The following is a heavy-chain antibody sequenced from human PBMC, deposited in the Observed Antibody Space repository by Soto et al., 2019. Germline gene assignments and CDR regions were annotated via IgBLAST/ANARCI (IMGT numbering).Heavy chain of an antibody. D-gene: IGHD2-2*01. CDR1: GFTFSSYW. Sequence: GGSLRLSCAASGFTFSSYWMSWVRQAPGKGLEWVANIKQDGSEKYYVDSVKGRFTISRDNAKNSLYLQMNSLRAEDTAVYYYARDSRDIVVVPAASVDTFEYFQHWGQGTLVTVSS. V-gene: IGHV3-7*01. CDR2: IKQDGSEK. J-gene: IGHJ1*01. CDR3: ARDSRDIVVVPAASVDTFEYFQH.